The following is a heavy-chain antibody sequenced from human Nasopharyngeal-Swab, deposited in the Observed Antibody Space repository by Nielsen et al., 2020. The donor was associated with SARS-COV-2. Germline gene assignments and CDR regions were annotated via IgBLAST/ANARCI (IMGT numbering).Heavy chain of an antibody. CDR2: ISAYNSNT. CDR3: ARLVLTGFLEGDAFDI. Sequence: ASVKVSCKASGYTFTSYGISWVRQAPGQGLEWMGWISAYNSNTNYAQKLQGRVTMTTDTSTSTAYMELRSLRSDDTAVYYCARLVLTGFLEGDAFDIWGQGTMVTVSS. J-gene: IGHJ3*02. CDR1: GYTFTSYG. V-gene: IGHV1-18*01. D-gene: IGHD3-3*01.